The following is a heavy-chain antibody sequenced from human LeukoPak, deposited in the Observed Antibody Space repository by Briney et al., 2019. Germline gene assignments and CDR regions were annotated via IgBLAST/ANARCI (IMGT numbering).Heavy chain of an antibody. V-gene: IGHV3-7*05. J-gene: IGHJ4*02. CDR3: ARVRRSGGTCYFDY. CDR2: IKQDGNEK. CDR1: GFTFSSYW. D-gene: IGHD2-15*01. Sequence: SGGSLRLSCAASGFTFSSYWMTWVRQAPGKGLEWVANIKQDGNEKYYVDSVKGRFTISRDNPKNSLYLQMNTLRAEDTAVYYCARVRRSGGTCYFDYWGQGTLVTVSS.